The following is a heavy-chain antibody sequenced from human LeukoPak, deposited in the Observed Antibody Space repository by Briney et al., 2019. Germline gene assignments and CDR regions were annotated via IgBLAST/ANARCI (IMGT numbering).Heavy chain of an antibody. CDR1: GFTSSSYW. D-gene: IGHD4-11*01. CDR2: INSDGSST. V-gene: IGHV3-74*01. CDR3: ARGGYYSNYPFDY. Sequence: PGGSLRLSCAASGFTSSSYWMYWVRQAPGKGLVWVSRINSDGSSTSYGDSVKGRFTISRDNANTLYLQMSSLRAEDTAVYYCARGGYYSNYPFDYWGQGTLVTVPS. J-gene: IGHJ4*02.